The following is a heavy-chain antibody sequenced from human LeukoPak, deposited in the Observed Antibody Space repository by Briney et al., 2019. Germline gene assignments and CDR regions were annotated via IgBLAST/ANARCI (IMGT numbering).Heavy chain of an antibody. CDR1: GGTFSSYA. CDR3: ASCDGGGKYDYVWGTFDY. D-gene: IGHD3-16*01. Sequence: SVKVSCKASGGTFSSYAISWVRQAPGQGLEWMGGIIPIFGTANYAQKFQGRVTITADESTSTAYMELSSLRSEDTGVYYCASCDGGGKYDYVWGTFDYWGQGTLVTVSS. J-gene: IGHJ4*02. CDR2: IIPIFGTA. V-gene: IGHV1-69*01.